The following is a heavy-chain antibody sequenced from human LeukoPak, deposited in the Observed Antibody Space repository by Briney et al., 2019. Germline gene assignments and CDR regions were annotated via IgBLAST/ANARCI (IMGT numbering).Heavy chain of an antibody. V-gene: IGHV4-59*08. CDR3: ASGGGGRWGSYFDY. CDR2: IYYSGST. Sequence: PSETLSLTCTVSGGSISSYYWSWIRQPPGKGLEWIGYIYYSGSTNYNPSLKSRVTISVDTSKNQFSLKLSSVTAADTAVYYCASGGGGRWGSYFDYWGQGTLVTVSS. D-gene: IGHD3-16*01. CDR1: GGSISSYY. J-gene: IGHJ4*02.